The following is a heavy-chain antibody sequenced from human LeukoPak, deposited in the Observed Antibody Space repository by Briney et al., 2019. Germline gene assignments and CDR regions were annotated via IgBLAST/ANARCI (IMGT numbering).Heavy chain of an antibody. V-gene: IGHV3-30*02. J-gene: IGHJ6*03. Sequence: GGSLRPSCAASGFTFSSYGMHWVRQAPGKGLEWVAFIRYDGSNKYYADSVKGRFTISRDNAKNSLYLQMNSLGPEDTAVYYCARDPYSGNYGNYYYYYMDVWGKGTTVTISS. CDR2: IRYDGSNK. D-gene: IGHD1-26*01. CDR1: GFTFSSYG. CDR3: ARDPYSGNYGNYYYYYMDV.